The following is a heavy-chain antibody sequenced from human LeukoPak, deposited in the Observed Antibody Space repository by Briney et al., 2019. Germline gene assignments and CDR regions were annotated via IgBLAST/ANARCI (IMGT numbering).Heavy chain of an antibody. CDR3: ARHEWQNDDNSNYGVDY. CDR1: GVPVSSRSYY. CDR2: IYNSGST. D-gene: IGHD4-11*01. Sequence: SETLSLTCTVSGVPVSSRSYYWGWIRQPPGKGLEWIGSIYNSGSTYYNPSLKSRVTISVDTSKNQFSLKLSSVTAADTAVYYCARHEWQNDDNSNYGVDYWGQGTLVTVSS. V-gene: IGHV4-39*01. J-gene: IGHJ4*02.